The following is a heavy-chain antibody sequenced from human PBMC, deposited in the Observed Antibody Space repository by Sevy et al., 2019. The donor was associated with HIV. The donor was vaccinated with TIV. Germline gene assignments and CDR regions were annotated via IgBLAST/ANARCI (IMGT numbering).Heavy chain of an antibody. CDR2: MNPNSGHT. V-gene: IGHV1-8*01. J-gene: IGHJ4*02. D-gene: IGHD2-21*02. CDR1: GYAFTDYD. Sequence: ASVKVSCRASGYAFTDYDITWVRQATGQGLALMGWMNPNSGHTAYTQNFQGRVSTTTDTSISVAYMELSSLRSEDTAVYYCAKLASCGGDCYYFDLWGQGTLVTVSS. CDR3: AKLASCGGDCYYFDL.